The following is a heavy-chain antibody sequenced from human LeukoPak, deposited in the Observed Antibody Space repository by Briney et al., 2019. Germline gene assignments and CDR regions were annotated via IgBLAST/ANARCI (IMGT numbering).Heavy chain of an antibody. D-gene: IGHD3-22*01. CDR3: ASPQTDYTYYYDSSGYYSLEY. CDR2: IYYSGST. Sequence: SETLSLTCTVSGGSISSYYWSWIRQPPGKGLEWIGYIYYSGSTNYNPSLKRRVTISVDTSKNQFSLKLSSVTAADTAVYYCASPQTDYTYYYDSSGYYSLEYWGQGTLVTVSS. J-gene: IGHJ4*02. V-gene: IGHV4-59*12. CDR1: GGSISSYY.